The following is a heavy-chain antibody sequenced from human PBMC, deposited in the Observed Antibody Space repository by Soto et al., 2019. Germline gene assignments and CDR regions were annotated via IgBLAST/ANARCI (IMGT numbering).Heavy chain of an antibody. CDR1: GYTXSSYY. V-gene: IGHV1-46*01. Sequence: SXKVSCKAAGYTXSSYYIDLVRQAPGQGLEWMGIINHSGGSTSYAQKFQGRVTRTRDTSTSTVYMELSSLRYEDAAVYYCARLPGPGVYQPLFLQDYWGQGTLGTVS. J-gene: IGHJ4*02. CDR2: INHSGGST. D-gene: IGHD2-2*01. CDR3: ARLPGPGVYQPLFLQDY.